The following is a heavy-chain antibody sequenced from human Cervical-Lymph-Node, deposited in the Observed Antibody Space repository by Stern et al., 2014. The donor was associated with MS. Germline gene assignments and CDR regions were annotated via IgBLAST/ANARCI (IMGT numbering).Heavy chain of an antibody. J-gene: IGHJ6*02. CDR3: ARHGDLNYLGTNGYLAYYYGMDV. D-gene: IGHD2-8*01. V-gene: IGHV3-11*01. Sequence: VQLEESGGDLVKPGGSLRLSCAASGFTFSDYYMNWIRQVPGKGLEWVSYISRSGTTLYYAASVKGRCAISRDNDKNSLYLQMNSVRAEDTAVYYCARHGDLNYLGTNGYLAYYYGMDVWGQGTTVTVSS. CDR2: ISRSGTTL. CDR1: GFTFSDYY.